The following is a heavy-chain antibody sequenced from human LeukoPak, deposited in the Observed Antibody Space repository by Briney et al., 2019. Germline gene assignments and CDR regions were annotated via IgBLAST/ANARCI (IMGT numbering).Heavy chain of an antibody. J-gene: IGHJ6*03. V-gene: IGHV1-18*01. CDR2: ISAYNRNT. Sequence: VASVKVSCKASGFTFASYGITWVRQAPGQGLEWMGWISAYNRNTNYAQKLQGRVTMTTDTSTSTAYMELRSLRSDDTAVYYCARGPGGRSGYYPLEDYYYYYYMDVWGKGTTVTVSS. CDR1: GFTFASYG. D-gene: IGHD3-22*01. CDR3: ARGPGGRSGYYPLEDYYYYYYMDV.